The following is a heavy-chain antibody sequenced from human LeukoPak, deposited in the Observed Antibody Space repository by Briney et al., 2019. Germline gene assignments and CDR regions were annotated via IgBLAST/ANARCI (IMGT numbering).Heavy chain of an antibody. CDR2: ISWNNETR. V-gene: IGHV3-9*01. Sequence: GRSLRLSCAASGFIFDEYAMHWVRQAPGKGLEWVSGISWNNETRGYADSVKGRFTTSRDNAKNSLHLQMNSLRGEDTAVYYCARGRVSPDVWGKGTTVTVSS. J-gene: IGHJ6*04. CDR3: ARGRVSPDV. CDR1: GFIFDEYA.